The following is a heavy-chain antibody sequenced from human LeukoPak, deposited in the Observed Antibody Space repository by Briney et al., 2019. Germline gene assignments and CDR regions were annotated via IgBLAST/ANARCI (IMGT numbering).Heavy chain of an antibody. V-gene: IGHV1-18*01. Sequence: ASVKVSCKASGYTFTSYGISWLRQAPGQGLEWMGWISAYNGNTNYAQKLQGRVTMTTDKSTSTAYMELRSLRYDDTAVYYCARDESGDDSGYYYGMDVWGQGTTVTVSS. D-gene: IGHD1-26*01. CDR2: ISAYNGNT. J-gene: IGHJ6*02. CDR3: ARDESGDDSGYYYGMDV. CDR1: GYTFTSYG.